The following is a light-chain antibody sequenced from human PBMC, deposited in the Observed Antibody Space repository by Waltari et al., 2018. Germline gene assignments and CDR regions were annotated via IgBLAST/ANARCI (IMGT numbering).Light chain of an antibody. V-gene: IGLV2-8*01. CDR1: SSDVGGYNY. J-gene: IGLJ1*01. CDR3: SSYAGSNKAV. CDR2: EVN. Sequence: QSALTQPPSASGSPGQSVTISCTGTSSDVGGYNYVYWYQQYPGKAPKLMIYEVNQRPSGVPDRFSGSKSGNTASLTVAGLQADDEADYYCSSYAGSNKAVFGTGTKVTVL.